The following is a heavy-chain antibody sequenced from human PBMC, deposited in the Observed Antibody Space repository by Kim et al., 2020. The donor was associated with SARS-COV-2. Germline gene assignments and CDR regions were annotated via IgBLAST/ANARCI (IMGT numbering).Heavy chain of an antibody. CDR2: ISSNNAYT. D-gene: IGHD3-22*01. CDR3: ARDRYYDSNTPHNWFDS. CDR1: GFKFSDYY. Sequence: GGSLRLSCVVSGFKFSDYYMSWIRQAPGKGLEWVSSISSNNAYTNYADFVKGRFTISRDNAKNSMSLQMNSLRADDTAIYYCARDRYYDSNTPHNWFDSWGQGTLVTVSS. V-gene: IGHV3-11*05. J-gene: IGHJ5*01.